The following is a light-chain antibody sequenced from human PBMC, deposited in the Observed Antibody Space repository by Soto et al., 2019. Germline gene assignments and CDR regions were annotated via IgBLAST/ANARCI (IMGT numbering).Light chain of an antibody. J-gene: IGLJ1*01. CDR2: EVT. CDR3: LSCAGTAYV. Sequence: QSALTQPPSASGSPGQSVTISCTGTSSDVGGYDYVSWYQQYPGKTPKLMIFEVTKRPSGVPDRFSGSKSGNTASLTVSGLQAEDEADYYCLSCAGTAYVFGTGTKLTVL. V-gene: IGLV2-8*01. CDR1: SSDVGGYDY.